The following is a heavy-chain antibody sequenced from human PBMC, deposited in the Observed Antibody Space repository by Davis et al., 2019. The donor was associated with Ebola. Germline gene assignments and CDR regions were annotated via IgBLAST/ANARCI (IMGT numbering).Heavy chain of an antibody. CDR1: GGSISSNNW. CDR3: ARAADCSGGSCYPN. D-gene: IGHD2-15*01. CDR2: IFHSGST. Sequence: PSETLSLTCDVYGGSISSNNWWGWVRQPPGEGLEWIGEIFHSGSTNYNPSLKSRVTISLDKSNNQFSLKLTSVTAADTAVYYCARAADCSGGSCYPNWGQGILVTVSS. V-gene: IGHV4-4*02. J-gene: IGHJ4*02.